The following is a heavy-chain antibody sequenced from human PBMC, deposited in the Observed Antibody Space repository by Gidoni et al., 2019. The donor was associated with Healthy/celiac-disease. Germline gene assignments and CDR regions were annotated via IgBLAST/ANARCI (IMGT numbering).Heavy chain of an antibody. D-gene: IGHD6-19*01. V-gene: IGHV4-4*02. Sequence: QVQLQESGPGLVKPSGTLSLTCAVSGGSISSSNWWSWVRQPPGKGLEWIGAIYHSGSTNYNPSLKSRVTISVDKSKNQFSLKLSSVTAADTAVYYCARDFLGVAGNDAFDIWGQGTMVTVSS. J-gene: IGHJ3*02. CDR2: IYHSGST. CDR3: ARDFLGVAGNDAFDI. CDR1: GGSISSSNW.